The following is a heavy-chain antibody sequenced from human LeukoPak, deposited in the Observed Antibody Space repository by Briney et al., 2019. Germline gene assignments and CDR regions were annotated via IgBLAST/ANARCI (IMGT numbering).Heavy chain of an antibody. J-gene: IGHJ4*02. CDR2: SNPNSGRT. D-gene: IGHD6-6*01. CDR1: GYTFTVYY. Sequence: EASVKVSCNASGYTFTVYYIRWVRQAPGQGLEWMGRSNPNSGRTNYAQKFQGRVTMTKDTSISIAYMELSRLRPDDTAVYYCARTMAARLLDYWGQGTLVTVSS. V-gene: IGHV1-2*06. CDR3: ARTMAARLLDY.